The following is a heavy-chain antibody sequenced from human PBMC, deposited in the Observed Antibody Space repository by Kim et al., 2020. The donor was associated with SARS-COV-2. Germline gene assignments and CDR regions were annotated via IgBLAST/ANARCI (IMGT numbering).Heavy chain of an antibody. CDR2: IWYDGSNK. Sequence: GGSLRLSCAASGFTFSSHAMHWVRQAPGKGLEWVAVIWYDGSNKYYADSVKGRFTISRDNSKNTLYLQMNSLRAEDTAVYYCAKDRTIFGVGNDAFDIWGQGTMVTVSS. D-gene: IGHD3-3*01. V-gene: IGHV3-33*06. J-gene: IGHJ3*02. CDR3: AKDRTIFGVGNDAFDI. CDR1: GFTFSSHA.